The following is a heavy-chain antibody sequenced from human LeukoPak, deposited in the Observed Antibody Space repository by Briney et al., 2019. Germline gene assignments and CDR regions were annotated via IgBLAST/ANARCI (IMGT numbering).Heavy chain of an antibody. J-gene: IGHJ6*03. CDR3: ARAPSWNYNRYYYYYVDV. CDR2: MNPNSGNT. Sequence: ASVKVSCKTSGYTFTNFDINWVRQASGHGLEWMGWMNPNSGNTGYAQKFQGRVTITRNTSISTAYMGLSSLRSEDTAVYYCARAPSWNYNRYYYYYVDVWGRGTTVTVSS. V-gene: IGHV1-8*03. D-gene: IGHD1-7*01. CDR1: GYTFTNFD.